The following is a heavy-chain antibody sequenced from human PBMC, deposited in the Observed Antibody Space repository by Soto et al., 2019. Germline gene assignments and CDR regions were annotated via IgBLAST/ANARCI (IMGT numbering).Heavy chain of an antibody. V-gene: IGHV3-9*01. J-gene: IGHJ2*01. CDR2: ISWNSNNI. D-gene: IGHD1-1*01. CDR3: ARRPHGDWYFDF. Sequence: EVQLVESGGGLVQPGRSLRLSCAASGFSFDDYAMHWVRQTPGKGLEWVSGISWNSNNIGYAVSMKGRFAISRDNAKKSVYLQMNSLRVEDTALYYCARRPHGDWYFDFWGRGTLVTVSS. CDR1: GFSFDDYA.